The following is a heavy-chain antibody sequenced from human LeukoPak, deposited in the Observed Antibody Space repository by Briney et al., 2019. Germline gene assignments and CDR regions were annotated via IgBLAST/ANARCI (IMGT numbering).Heavy chain of an antibody. Sequence: SVKVSCKASGGTFSSYAISWVRQAPGQGLEWMGGIIPIFGTANYAQKFQGRVTITTDESTSTAYMELSSLRSEDTALYYCAKGHYGDDWFDPWGQGTLVTVSS. CDR1: GGTFSSYA. D-gene: IGHD4-17*01. CDR3: AKGHYGDDWFDP. J-gene: IGHJ5*02. CDR2: IIPIFGTA. V-gene: IGHV1-69*05.